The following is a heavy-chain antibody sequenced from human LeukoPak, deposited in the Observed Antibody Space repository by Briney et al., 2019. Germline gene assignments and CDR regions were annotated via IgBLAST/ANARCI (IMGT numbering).Heavy chain of an antibody. Sequence: GGSLRLSCAASGFTFSDNYMSWVRHAPGKGLEWVSYISTRSTYAKYADSVRGRFTISRDDAKNSLYLQMNSLRAEDTAVYYCARGHHNGDYWGQGTLVTVSS. D-gene: IGHD2-8*01. V-gene: IGHV3-11*06. J-gene: IGHJ4*02. CDR2: ISTRSTYA. CDR3: ARGHHNGDY. CDR1: GFTFSDNY.